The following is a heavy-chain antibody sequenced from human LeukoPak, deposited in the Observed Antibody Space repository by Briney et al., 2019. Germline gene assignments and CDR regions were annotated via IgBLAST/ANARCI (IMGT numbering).Heavy chain of an antibody. CDR2: IYHSGST. Sequence: SGTLSLTCAVSGGSISSSNWWSWVRQPPGKGLEWIGEIYHSGSTNYNPSLKSRVTISVDTSKNQFSLKLSSVTAADTAVYYCARSSMVRGVRPPTNWFDPWGQGTLVTVSS. CDR1: GGSISSSNW. V-gene: IGHV4-4*02. CDR3: ARSSMVRGVRPPTNWFDP. J-gene: IGHJ5*02. D-gene: IGHD3-10*01.